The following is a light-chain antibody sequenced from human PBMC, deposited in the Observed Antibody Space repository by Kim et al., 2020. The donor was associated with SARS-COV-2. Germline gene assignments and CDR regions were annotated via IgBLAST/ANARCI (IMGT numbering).Light chain of an antibody. J-gene: IGKJ4*02. V-gene: IGKV3-11*01. CDR2: DAS. CDR3: QQCSHALT. CDR1: HSVNSY. Sequence: SLPGGEGATPSWGGSHSVNSYFAWHQQKPGQAPMLLIFDASERATGIPARFSGSGSGTDFTLTSSNVEPEDFAVYYCQQCSHALTFGGGTKVDIK.